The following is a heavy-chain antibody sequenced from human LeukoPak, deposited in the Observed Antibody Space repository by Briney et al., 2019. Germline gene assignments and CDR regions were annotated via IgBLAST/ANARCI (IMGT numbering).Heavy chain of an antibody. D-gene: IGHD3-10*01. CDR3: AAGRRLGELFFDY. CDR1: EGTFGGYS. CDR2: INPIFNIL. V-gene: IGHV1-69*01. J-gene: IGHJ4*02. Sequence: SVKVSCKAPEGTFGGYSIDWVRQAPGQGLDWVGGINPIFNILYYAQNFQGRVTITADESTNTAYLELDSLKHDDTAVYYCAAGRRLGELFFDYWGQGTLVTVSS.